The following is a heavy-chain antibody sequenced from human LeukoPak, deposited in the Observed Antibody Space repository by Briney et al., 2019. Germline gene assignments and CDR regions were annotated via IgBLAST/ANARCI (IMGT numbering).Heavy chain of an antibody. J-gene: IGHJ4*02. V-gene: IGHV3-48*04. CDR3: ARDVLLWFGELSDYYFDY. Sequence: PGGSLRLSCAASGFTFSSYSMNWVRQAPGKGLEWVSYISSSSSTIYYADSVKGRFTISRDNAKNSLYLQMNSLRAEDTAVYYCARDVLLWFGELSDYYFDYWGQGTLVTVSS. CDR1: GFTFSSYS. D-gene: IGHD3-10*01. CDR2: ISSSSSTI.